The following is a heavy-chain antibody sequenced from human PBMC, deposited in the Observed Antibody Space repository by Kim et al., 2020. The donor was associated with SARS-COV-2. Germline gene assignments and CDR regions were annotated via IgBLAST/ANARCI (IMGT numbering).Heavy chain of an antibody. V-gene: IGHV3-30-3*01. D-gene: IGHD3-10*01. CDR3: ARGNYYESVSLSDYYNGMDV. J-gene: IGHJ6*02. CDR2: ISYDGRNK. CDR1: GLSFDDSA. Sequence: GGSLRLSCAASGLSFDDSAMNWVRQPPGKGLEWVAVISYDGRNKDYADSVKGRFTISRDNSKGTLYLQMNSLRVEDTAVYYCARGNYYESVSLSDYYNGMDVWGQGTTVTVSS.